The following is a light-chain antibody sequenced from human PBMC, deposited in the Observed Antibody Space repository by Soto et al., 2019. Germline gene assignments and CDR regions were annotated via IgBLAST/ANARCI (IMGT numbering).Light chain of an antibody. V-gene: IGLV1-40*01. J-gene: IGLJ1*01. Sequence: SLLTQPPSVSGGPGPRVTISCTGRSSNIGAGYDVHWYQQLPGTAPKLLIYGNNNRPSGVPDRFSGSKSGTSASLAITGLQAEDEADYYCQSYDSSLGYVFGTGTKVTV. CDR2: GNN. CDR3: QSYDSSLGYV. CDR1: SSNIGAGYD.